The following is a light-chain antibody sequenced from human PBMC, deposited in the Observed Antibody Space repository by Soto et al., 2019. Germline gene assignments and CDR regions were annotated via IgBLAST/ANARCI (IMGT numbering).Light chain of an antibody. CDR2: GAS. V-gene: IGKV3-15*01. CDR3: QHYNSYGT. J-gene: IGKJ1*01. CDR1: QSISSN. Sequence: ELLMTQYPATLSVSPGERATLSCRSSQSISSNLAWYQQKPGQSPRLLIYGASTRATGVPARFSGSGSGTEFTLTISSLQPDDFATYYCQHYNSYGTFGQGTKVDIK.